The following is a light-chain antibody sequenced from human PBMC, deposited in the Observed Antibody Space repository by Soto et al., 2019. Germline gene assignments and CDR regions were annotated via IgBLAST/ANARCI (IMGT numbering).Light chain of an antibody. CDR2: GAS. V-gene: IGKV3-15*01. Sequence: EILITQSPHTLSVSPGERVPLSCRASRTVSNRLAWYQHKPGQAPRLLISGASTGATGIPPRFSGSGSGTDFTLTISRLEPEDFAVYYCQQYGYSPDTFGQGTRLEIK. CDR3: QQYGYSPDT. CDR1: RTVSNR. J-gene: IGKJ5*01.